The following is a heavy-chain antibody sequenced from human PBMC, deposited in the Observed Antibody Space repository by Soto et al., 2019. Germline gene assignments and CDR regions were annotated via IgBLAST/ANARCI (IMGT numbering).Heavy chain of an antibody. Sequence: EVQLVESGGGLIQPGGSLRLSCAASGFNVSSTHMSWVRQAPGKGLEWVSLLYSGGRTYYADSVKGRFTISRDNSKNTLYLQMNSLRAEDTAVYYCEIRRGYSGYDSAFDVWGQGTMVTVSS. CDR2: LYSGGRT. CDR1: GFNVSSTH. V-gene: IGHV3-53*01. D-gene: IGHD5-12*01. CDR3: EIRRGYSGYDSAFDV. J-gene: IGHJ3*01.